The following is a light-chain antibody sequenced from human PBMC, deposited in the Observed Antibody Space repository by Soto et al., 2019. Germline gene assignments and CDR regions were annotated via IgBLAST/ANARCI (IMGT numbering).Light chain of an antibody. V-gene: IGLV1-44*01. J-gene: IGLJ2*01. CDR3: AAWDDSLNGVV. Sequence: QSVLTQPPSASGTPGQRVTISCSGSSSNIGSITVNWYQQLPGTAPKLLIYSNNQRPSGVPDRFSGSKSGTSASLAISGLQSEDEADYYCAAWDDSLNGVVFCGGTKLTVL. CDR2: SNN. CDR1: SSNIGSIT.